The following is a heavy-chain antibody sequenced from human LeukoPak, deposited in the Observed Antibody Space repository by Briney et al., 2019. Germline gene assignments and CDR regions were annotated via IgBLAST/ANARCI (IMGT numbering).Heavy chain of an antibody. Sequence: GASVKVSCKASGYTFTSYDINWVRQATGHGLEWMGWMNPNSGNTGYSQKFQGRVTFTRDTSINTAYMELSSLRSEDTAVYFCARATAMAGYCNNTICYKPFDIWGQGTMVTVSS. CDR2: MNPNSGNT. J-gene: IGHJ3*02. CDR3: ARATAMAGYCNNTICYKPFDI. V-gene: IGHV1-8*03. D-gene: IGHD2-2*02. CDR1: GYTFTSYD.